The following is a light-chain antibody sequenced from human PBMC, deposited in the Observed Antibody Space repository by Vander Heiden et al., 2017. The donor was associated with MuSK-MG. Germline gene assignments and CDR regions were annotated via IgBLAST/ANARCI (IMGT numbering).Light chain of an antibody. CDR1: QSGSSY. CDR2: DAS. J-gene: IGKJ2*03. CDR3: QQRSS. Sequence: IVLTLSPVTLSRSPGESATLPCRDSQSGSSYLDWYQQKPGQAPRVLIYDASNRATGIPARVSGSGSGTDFTITISSLEPEDFAVYYCQQRSSFGQGTKLEIK. V-gene: IGKV3-11*01.